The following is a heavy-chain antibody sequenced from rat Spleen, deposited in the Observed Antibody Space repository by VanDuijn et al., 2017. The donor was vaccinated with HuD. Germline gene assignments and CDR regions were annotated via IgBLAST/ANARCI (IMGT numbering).Heavy chain of an antibody. CDR1: GFTFSDYT. Sequence: EVQLVESGGGLVQPGRSLKLSCAASGFTFSDYTMAWVRQAPKEGLEWVATIVYDGSRTYFRDSVKGRFTLSRDNTESTLYLQMDSLRSEDTATYYCARHVLTTTSWYFDFWGPGTMVTVSS. J-gene: IGHJ1*01. CDR2: IVYDGSRT. D-gene: IGHD1-10*01. V-gene: IGHV5-7*01. CDR3: ARHVLTTTSWYFDF.